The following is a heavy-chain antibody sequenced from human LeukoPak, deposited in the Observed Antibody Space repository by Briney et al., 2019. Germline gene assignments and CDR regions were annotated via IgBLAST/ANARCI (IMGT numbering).Heavy chain of an antibody. CDR1: NGSISSYY. D-gene: IGHD1-26*01. Sequence: SEALSLTCSVSNGSISSYYWSWIRQPPGKGLEWIGYIYYSGSTNYNPSLKSRVTISVDTSKNQFSLKLSSMTAADTAVYYCARDLIVGATRIGAFDYWGQGTLVTVSS. V-gene: IGHV4-59*01. J-gene: IGHJ4*02. CDR2: IYYSGST. CDR3: ARDLIVGATRIGAFDY.